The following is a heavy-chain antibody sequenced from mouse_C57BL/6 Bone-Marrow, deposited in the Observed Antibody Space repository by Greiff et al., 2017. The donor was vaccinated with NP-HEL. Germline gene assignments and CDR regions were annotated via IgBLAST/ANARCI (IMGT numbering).Heavy chain of an antibody. CDR1: GFSLTSYG. V-gene: IGHV2-2*01. J-gene: IGHJ1*03. CDR2: IWSGGST. CDR3: DRNRGNYRYFDD. D-gene: IGHD3-3*01. Sequence: QVQLQQSGPGLVQPSQSLSITCTVSGFSLTSYGVHWVRQSPGKGLEWLGVIWSGGSTAYNAAFISGLSISKDNSKSQVFFKMNRLQADNTAKYYGDRNRGNYRYFDDWGTGTTVTVSS.